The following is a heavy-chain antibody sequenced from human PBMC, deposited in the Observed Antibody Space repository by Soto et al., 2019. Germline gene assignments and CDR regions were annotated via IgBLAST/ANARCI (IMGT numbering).Heavy chain of an antibody. CDR1: GFTFRSFG. J-gene: IGHJ3*02. Sequence: LRLSCAASGFTFRSFGMHWIRQAPGKGLEWVALISYDGTNKYYADSVRGRFTISRDNSKNTLYLEMNTLRVEDTAVYYCAKVLPATGIEGGGDAFDIWGQGTMVTVSS. D-gene: IGHD1-26*01. CDR2: ISYDGTNK. CDR3: AKVLPATGIEGGGDAFDI. V-gene: IGHV3-30*18.